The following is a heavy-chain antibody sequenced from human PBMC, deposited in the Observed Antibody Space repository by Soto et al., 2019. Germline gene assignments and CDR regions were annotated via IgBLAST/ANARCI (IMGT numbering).Heavy chain of an antibody. J-gene: IGHJ4*01. V-gene: IGHV3-15*07. Sequence: GGSLRLSCAASGFTFSNAWINWVRQAPGKGLEWVGRIKSKTDGGTTDFAAPVKGRFAISRDDSKNIAYMQMNSLKIEDTAVYYCSTDSYSDMTVVRLDNWGHGTLVTVSS. CDR2: IKSKTDGGTT. D-gene: IGHD3-22*01. CDR1: GFTFSNAW. CDR3: STDSYSDMTVVRLDN.